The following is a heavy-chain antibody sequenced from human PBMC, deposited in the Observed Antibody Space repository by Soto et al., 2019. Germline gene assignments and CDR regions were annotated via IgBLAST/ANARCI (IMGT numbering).Heavy chain of an antibody. CDR2: INQDRSQE. V-gene: IGHV3-7*03. Sequence: PGGSLRLSCAASGFSFSSFWMSWVRQAPGKGLEWVANINQDRSQEYYVDSVRGRFTISRDNARKLLYLEMDSLRAEDTAIYFCTRDGGYCSSGECFTDAFDIWGQGTMVTVSS. J-gene: IGHJ3*02. CDR3: TRDGGYCSSGECFTDAFDI. D-gene: IGHD2-2*01. CDR1: GFSFSSFW.